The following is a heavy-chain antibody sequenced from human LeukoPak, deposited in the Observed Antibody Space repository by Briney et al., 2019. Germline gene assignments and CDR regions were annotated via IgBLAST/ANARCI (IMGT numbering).Heavy chain of an antibody. D-gene: IGHD3-3*01. Sequence: GGSLRLSCAASGLPFSSYWMHWVRQPPGKGLVWVSRMNTDGSSTSYADSVKGLFTIARDNAKNTLYLQMNSLRAEDTAVYYCARVVDFWSGYYTFGYWGQGTLVTVSS. J-gene: IGHJ4*02. CDR1: GLPFSSYW. V-gene: IGHV3-74*01. CDR3: ARVVDFWSGYYTFGY. CDR2: MNTDGSST.